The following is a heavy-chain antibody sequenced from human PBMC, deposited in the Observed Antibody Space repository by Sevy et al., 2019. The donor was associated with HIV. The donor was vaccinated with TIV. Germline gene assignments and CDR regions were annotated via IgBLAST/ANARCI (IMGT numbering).Heavy chain of an antibody. V-gene: IGHV3-33*01. CDR3: ARGPANYYDSSGYYGHFDY. J-gene: IGHJ4*01. D-gene: IGHD3-22*01. Sequence: GGSLGLSCAASGFTFSSYGMHWVRQAPGKGLEWVAVIWYDGSNKYYADSVKGRFTISRDNSKNTLYLQMNSLRAEDTAVYYWARGPANYYDSSGYYGHFDYWGHGTLVTVSS. CDR1: GFTFSSYG. CDR2: IWYDGSNK.